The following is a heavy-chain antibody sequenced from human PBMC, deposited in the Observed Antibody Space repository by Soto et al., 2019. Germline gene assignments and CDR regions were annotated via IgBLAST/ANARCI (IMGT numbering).Heavy chain of an antibody. V-gene: IGHV4-59*08. CDR2: MYYSGST. CDR1: GGSISGHY. CDR3: ARGPYYDLIWNYYYMDV. D-gene: IGHD3-16*01. Sequence: QVQLQESGPGLVKPSETLSLSCSVSGGSISGHYWSWVRQTPGKGLEWIGYMYYSGSTNYNPSLKSRVPISVDTSKNYFSLRLTSETAADTAVYYCARGPYYDLIWNYYYMDVWGKGTTVNVSS. J-gene: IGHJ6*03.